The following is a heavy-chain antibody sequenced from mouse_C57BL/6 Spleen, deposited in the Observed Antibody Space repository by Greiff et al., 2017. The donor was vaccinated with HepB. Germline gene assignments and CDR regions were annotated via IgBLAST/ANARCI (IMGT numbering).Heavy chain of an antibody. Sequence: VQLQQSGAGLVRPGTSVKVSCKASGYAFTNYLIEWVKQRPGQGLEWIGVINPGSGGTNYNEKFKGKATLTADKSSSTAYMQLSSLTSEDSAVYFCASRGSSPYWYFDVWGTGTTVTVSS. CDR3: ASRGSSPYWYFDV. CDR1: GYAFTNYL. D-gene: IGHD1-1*01. V-gene: IGHV1-54*01. J-gene: IGHJ1*03. CDR2: INPGSGGT.